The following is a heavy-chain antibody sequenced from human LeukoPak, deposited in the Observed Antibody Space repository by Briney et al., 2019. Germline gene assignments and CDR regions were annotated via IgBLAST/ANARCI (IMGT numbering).Heavy chain of an antibody. CDR1: GFTFSSYI. D-gene: IGHD3-3*01. V-gene: IGHV3-21*01. CDR2: ISSSSSYI. Sequence: GGSLRLSCAASGFTFSSYIMNWVRQAPGKGLEWVSSISSSSSYIYYADSVKGRFTISRDNAKNSLYLQMNSLRAEDTAVYYCARYDFWSEGFDYWGQGTLVTVSS. J-gene: IGHJ4*02. CDR3: ARYDFWSEGFDY.